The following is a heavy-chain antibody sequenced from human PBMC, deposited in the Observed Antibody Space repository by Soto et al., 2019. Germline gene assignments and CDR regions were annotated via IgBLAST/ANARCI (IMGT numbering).Heavy chain of an antibody. J-gene: IGHJ4*02. CDR3: ARGGGGYDGLDY. CDR2: IYYSGST. D-gene: IGHD5-12*01. CDR1: GGSLSRYY. V-gene: IGHV4-59*01. Sequence: ASEALSLPCTGSGGSLSRYYWSLSRQPPGKGLEWIGYIYYSGSTNYNPSLKSRVTISVDTSKNQFSLKLSSVTAADTAVYYCARGGGGYDGLDYWGQGTLVTVSS.